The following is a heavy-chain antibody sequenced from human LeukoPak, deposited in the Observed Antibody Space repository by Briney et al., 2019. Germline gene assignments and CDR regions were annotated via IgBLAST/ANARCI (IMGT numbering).Heavy chain of an antibody. Sequence: GESLKISCKRSGYSFTSYWIGWVRQMPGKGLEWMGIIYPGDSDTRYSPSFQGQVTISADKSISTAYLQWSSLKASDTAMYYCARAGEWLHPKSWFDPWGQGTLVTVSS. CDR2: IYPGDSDT. J-gene: IGHJ5*02. CDR1: GYSFTSYW. CDR3: ARAGEWLHPKSWFDP. D-gene: IGHD5-24*01. V-gene: IGHV5-51*01.